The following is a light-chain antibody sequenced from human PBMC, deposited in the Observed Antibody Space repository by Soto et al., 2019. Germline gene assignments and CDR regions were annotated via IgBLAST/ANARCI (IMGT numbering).Light chain of an antibody. Sequence: EIVMTQSPDTLSVSPGERATLTCRAGQGVTTNFAWYQQKPGQAPRLLIYGASSRATGIPDRFSGSGSGTEFTLTISSLQSEDFAVYYCQQYNDWPRTFGQGTKVDI. J-gene: IGKJ1*01. CDR2: GAS. V-gene: IGKV3D-15*01. CDR1: QGVTTN. CDR3: QQYNDWPRT.